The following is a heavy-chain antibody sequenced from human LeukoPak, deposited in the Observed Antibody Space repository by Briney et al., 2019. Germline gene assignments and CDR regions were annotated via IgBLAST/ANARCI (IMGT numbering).Heavy chain of an antibody. J-gene: IGHJ4*02. V-gene: IGHV4-31*03. CDR3: ARAKGMYYYDSSGRTLDFGY. D-gene: IGHD3-22*01. Sequence: PSQTLSLTCTVSGGSISSGGYYWSWIRQHPGKGLEWIGYIYYSGSTYYNPSLKSRVTISVDTSKNQFSLKLSSVTAADTAVYYCARAKGMYYYDSSGRTLDFGYWGQGTLVTVSS. CDR2: IYYSGST. CDR1: GGSISSGGYY.